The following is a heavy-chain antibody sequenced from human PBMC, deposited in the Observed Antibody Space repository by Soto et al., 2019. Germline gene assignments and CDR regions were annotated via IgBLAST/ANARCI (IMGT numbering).Heavy chain of an antibody. CDR2: INGGGRTT. CDR1: GVSFSNYW. D-gene: IGHD3-10*01. J-gene: IGHJ5*02. V-gene: IGHV3-74*01. CDR3: VGGYYSGAGTFYLPDP. Sequence: EVQLVESGGDLVQPGGSLRLSCTASGVSFSNYWLHWVRQAPGQGLAWVSRINGGGRTTNYANPVKGRFTISRDNDTSTLYLRLTSLRPEDKDAYSCVGGYYSGAGTFYLPDPWGPGTVVTVSS.